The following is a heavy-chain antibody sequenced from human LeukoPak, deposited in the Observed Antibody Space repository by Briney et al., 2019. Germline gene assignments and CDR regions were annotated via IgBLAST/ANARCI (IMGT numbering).Heavy chain of an antibody. V-gene: IGHV1-69*04. D-gene: IGHD5-18*01. Sequence: GASVKVSCKASGGTFSNYAISWVRQAPGQGLEWMGRIIPILGIANYAQKFQGRVTITADKSTSTAYMELSSLRSEDTAVYYCARIAESRIQLWSSLDYWGQGTLVTVSS. CDR2: IIPILGIA. CDR1: GGTFSNYA. CDR3: ARIAESRIQLWSSLDY. J-gene: IGHJ4*02.